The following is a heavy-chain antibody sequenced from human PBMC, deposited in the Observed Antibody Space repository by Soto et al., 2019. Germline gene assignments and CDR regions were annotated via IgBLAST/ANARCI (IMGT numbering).Heavy chain of an antibody. CDR1: GFIFSSYA. CDR2: ISYDGSNK. D-gene: IGHD3-3*01. CDR3: ARALQLAYTIFGVVAPKSYYYYGMDV. Sequence: GGSLRLSCAASGFIFSSYAMHWVRQAPGKGLEWVAVISYDGSNKYYADSVKGRFTISRDNSKNTLYLQMNSLRAEDTAVYYCARALQLAYTIFGVVAPKSYYYYGMDVWGQGTTVTVSS. V-gene: IGHV3-30-3*01. J-gene: IGHJ6*02.